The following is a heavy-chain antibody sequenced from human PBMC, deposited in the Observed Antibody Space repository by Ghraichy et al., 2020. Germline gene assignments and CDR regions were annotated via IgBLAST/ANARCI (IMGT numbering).Heavy chain of an antibody. J-gene: IGHJ4*02. D-gene: IGHD3-10*01. Sequence: GGSLRLSCAASGFTVSSNYMSLVRQAPGKGLEWVSVIYSGGSTYYADSVKGRFTISRDNSKNTLYLQMNSLRAEDTAVYYCARDVDYYGSGSYYTAYWGQGTLVTISS. CDR1: GFTVSSNY. V-gene: IGHV3-53*01. CDR3: ARDVDYYGSGSYYTAY. CDR2: IYSGGST.